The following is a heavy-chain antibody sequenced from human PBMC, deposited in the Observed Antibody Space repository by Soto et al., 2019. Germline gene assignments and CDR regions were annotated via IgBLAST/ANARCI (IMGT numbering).Heavy chain of an antibody. CDR3: VRDGDYYDSAGYLTI. V-gene: IGHV4-30-2*01. CDR1: GGSISSGTYS. Sequence: QLQLQESGSGLVKPSQTLSLTCAVSGGSISSGTYSWSWIRQPPGEGLEWIGYIFHSGHTYYNPSLKSRVTRSIDTSKNQFSLKLSSVTAADTAVYYCVRDGDYYDSAGYLTIWGQGTMVTVSS. D-gene: IGHD3-22*01. J-gene: IGHJ3*02. CDR2: IFHSGHT.